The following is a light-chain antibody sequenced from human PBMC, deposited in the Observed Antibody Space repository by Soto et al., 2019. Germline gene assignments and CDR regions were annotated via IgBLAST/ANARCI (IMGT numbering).Light chain of an antibody. V-gene: IGKV1-39*01. CDR3: QQTYNTPWT. CDR2: AAS. J-gene: IGKJ1*01. CDR1: QTIRRY. Sequence: DILMTQSPIFLSASVGDRVTITCRASQTIRRYLNWYQQKPGKAPSLLIYAASNLETGVPSRVSGSGSGTDFTLTINNLQPEDFATYFCQQTYNTPWTFGQGT.